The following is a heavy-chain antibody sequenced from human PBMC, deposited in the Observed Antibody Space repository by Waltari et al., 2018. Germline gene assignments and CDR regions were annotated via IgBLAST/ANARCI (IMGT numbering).Heavy chain of an antibody. CDR2: IYYSVST. D-gene: IGHD6-19*01. CDR1: GGSISRYY. Sequence: QVQLQESGPGLVKPSETLSLTCTVPGGSISRYYWSWIRQPPGKGLEWIGYIYYSVSTNYNPSLKSRVTISVDTSKNQFSLKLSSVTAADTAVYYCAGAYSSTSEFDYWGQGTLVTVSS. J-gene: IGHJ4*02. CDR3: AGAYSSTSEFDY. V-gene: IGHV4-59*01.